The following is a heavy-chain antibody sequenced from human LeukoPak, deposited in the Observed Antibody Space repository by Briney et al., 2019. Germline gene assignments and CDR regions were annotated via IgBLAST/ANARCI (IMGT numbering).Heavy chain of an antibody. D-gene: IGHD3-9*01. J-gene: IGHJ4*02. V-gene: IGHV3-74*01. CDR3: ARGGYYDILTRVFDY. CDR1: GFTFSSYW. CDR2: INSDGSST. Sequence: GGSLRLSCAASGFTFSSYWMDWVRQAPGKGLVWVSRINSDGSSTNYAGSVKGRFTISRDNAKNTLYLQMNSPRAEDTAVYYCARGGYYDILTRVFDYWGQGTLVTVSS.